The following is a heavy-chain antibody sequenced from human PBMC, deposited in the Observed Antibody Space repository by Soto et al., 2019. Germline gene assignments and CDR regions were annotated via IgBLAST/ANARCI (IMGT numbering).Heavy chain of an antibody. CDR1: GFTFSNYG. CDR3: AREEWMVARAFDY. V-gene: IGHV3-33*01. CDR2: IWYDGSNK. D-gene: IGHD2-15*01. Sequence: QVQLVESGGGVVQPGRSLRLSCTASGFTFSNYGMHWVRQAPGKGLEWVAIIWYDGSNKYHADSVKGRFTISRDNSKNTLYLQMNRLRVEDTAVYFCAREEWMVARAFDYWGQGTLVTVSS. J-gene: IGHJ4*02.